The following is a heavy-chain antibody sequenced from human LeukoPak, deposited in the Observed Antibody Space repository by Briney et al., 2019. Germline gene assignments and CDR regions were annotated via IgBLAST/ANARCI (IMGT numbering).Heavy chain of an antibody. CDR1: GITLRSYL. CDR3: ATQRWLHGSLSY. D-gene: IGHD5-24*01. V-gene: IGHV3-74*01. J-gene: IGHJ4*02. Sequence: PWGSLRLSCAASGITLRSYLMHWVRPTPGEGLVWGSRINSDGSSTSYADSVKGRFTISRDNAKNTLYLQMNSLRAEDTAVYYCATQRWLHGSLSYWGQGTLVTVSS. CDR2: INSDGSST.